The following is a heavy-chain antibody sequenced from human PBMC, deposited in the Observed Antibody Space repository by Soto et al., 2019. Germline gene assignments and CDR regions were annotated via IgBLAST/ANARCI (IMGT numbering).Heavy chain of an antibody. Sequence: PSETLSLTCNVSGGSISNFHLSWIRQPPGKGLEWIGYIYYSGNYYNPSLTSRVSMSLDKSKIQFSLHLKSVTAGDTALYFCALGGYNYGRPFDFWAQGTRVTVSS. CDR2: IYYSGN. J-gene: IGHJ4*02. V-gene: IGHV4-59*01. D-gene: IGHD5-18*01. CDR3: ALGGYNYGRPFDF. CDR1: GGSISNFH.